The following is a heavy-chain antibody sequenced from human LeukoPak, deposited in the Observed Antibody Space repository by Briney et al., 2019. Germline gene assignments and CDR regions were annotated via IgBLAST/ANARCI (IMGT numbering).Heavy chain of an antibody. V-gene: IGHV1-3*03. CDR3: ARDLGTAFPYFDY. D-gene: IGHD5-18*01. CDR2: INAGNGNT. Sequence: ASVKVSCKASGYTFTSYAMHWVRQAPGQRLEWMGWINAGNGNTKYSQEFQGRVTITRDTSARTAYMELSSLRSEDMAVYYCARDLGTAFPYFDYWGQGTLVTVSS. CDR1: GYTFTSYA. J-gene: IGHJ4*02.